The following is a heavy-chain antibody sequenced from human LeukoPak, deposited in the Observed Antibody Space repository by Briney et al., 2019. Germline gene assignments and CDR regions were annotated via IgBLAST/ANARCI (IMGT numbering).Heavy chain of an antibody. CDR2: IKQDGSEK. CDR3: ARVRGKSRRWLYGGFDY. V-gene: IGHV3-7*01. D-gene: IGHD3-22*01. CDR1: GFTFSSYW. Sequence: GGSLRLSCAASGFTFSSYWMSWVRQAPGKGLEWVANIKQDGSEKYYVDSVKGRFTISRDNAKNSLYLQMNSLRAEDTAVYYCARVRGKSRRWLYGGFDYWGQGTLVTVSS. J-gene: IGHJ4*02.